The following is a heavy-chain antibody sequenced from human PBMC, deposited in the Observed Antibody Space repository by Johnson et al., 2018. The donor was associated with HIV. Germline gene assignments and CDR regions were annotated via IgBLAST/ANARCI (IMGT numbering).Heavy chain of an antibody. Sequence: VQLVESGGGVVQPGGSLRLSCAASGFTFSSYCMSWVRQAPGKGLEWVSGINWNGGSTGYADSVKGRFTISRDNAKNSLYLQMNSLRAEDTALYYCAREIPYDYVWGSYRPGAFDIWGQGTMVTVSS. D-gene: IGHD3-16*02. J-gene: IGHJ3*02. CDR3: AREIPYDYVWGSYRPGAFDI. CDR2: INWNGGST. CDR1: GFTFSSYC. V-gene: IGHV3-20*04.